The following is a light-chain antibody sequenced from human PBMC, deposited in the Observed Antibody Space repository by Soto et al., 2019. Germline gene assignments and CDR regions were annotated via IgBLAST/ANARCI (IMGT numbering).Light chain of an antibody. CDR2: AAS. CDR3: QQLFDSPIT. J-gene: IGKJ5*01. Sequence: DIQMTQSPSSLSASVGDRVTITCRASQSISIYLNWYQLKPGKAPKLLIYAASSLQSGVPSRFSGSGSGTDFTLTISSLQPEDFATYYCQQLFDSPITFGQGTRLEIK. CDR1: QSISIY. V-gene: IGKV1-39*01.